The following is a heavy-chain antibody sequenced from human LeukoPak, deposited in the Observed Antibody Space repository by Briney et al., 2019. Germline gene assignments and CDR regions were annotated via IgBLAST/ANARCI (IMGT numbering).Heavy chain of an antibody. Sequence: ASVKVSCKTSGGTFSSYAISWVRQAPGQGLEWMGWINPNSGGTNYAQKFQGRVTMTRNTSISTAYMELSSLRSEDTAVYYCARGSKDPKELWLRLRLPYYMDVWGKGTTVTISS. CDR2: INPNSGGT. CDR1: GGTFSSYA. CDR3: ARGSKDPKELWLRLRLPYYMDV. J-gene: IGHJ6*03. V-gene: IGHV1-8*02. D-gene: IGHD5-12*01.